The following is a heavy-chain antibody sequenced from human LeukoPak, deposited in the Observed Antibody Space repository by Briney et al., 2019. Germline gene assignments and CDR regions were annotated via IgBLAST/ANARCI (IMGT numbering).Heavy chain of an antibody. J-gene: IGHJ4*02. CDR2: IYYSGTT. V-gene: IGHV4-34*01. CDR1: GGSFSTYS. CDR3: ARNAATRRSYFDY. D-gene: IGHD6-6*01. Sequence: SETLSLTCAVYGGSFSTYSWSWIRQPPGKGLESIGNIYYSGTTYYNPSLKSRVTISVDTSKNQFSLKLSSLTAADTAVYYCARNAATRRSYFDYWGQGALITVSS.